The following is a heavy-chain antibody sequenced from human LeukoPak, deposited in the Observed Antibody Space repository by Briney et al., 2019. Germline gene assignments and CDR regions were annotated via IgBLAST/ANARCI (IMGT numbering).Heavy chain of an antibody. J-gene: IGHJ4*02. CDR2: ISASGGST. V-gene: IGHV3-23*01. Sequence: GGALRLSCAVSGFPFSSYAMSWVRQAPGRGLEWGSGISASGGSTYYADSVKGRLTISRDNSKNTLYLQMNSLRAEDTAVYYCAKGGPTGDLRSRGRDSWGQGALVTVSS. CDR3: AKGGPTGDLRSRGRDS. D-gene: IGHD7-27*01. CDR1: GFPFSSYA.